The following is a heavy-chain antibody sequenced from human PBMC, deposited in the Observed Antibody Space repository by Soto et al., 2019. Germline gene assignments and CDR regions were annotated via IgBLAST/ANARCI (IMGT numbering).Heavy chain of an antibody. Sequence: QVQLVQSGADVQRPGSSVRVSCKASGDTFHFYTINWVRQAPGQGLQWMGRINPILSMSNYATRFQGRVTMTADKSTSTAYMELSSLISEDTAMYYCATSYGSGYRAFDSWGQGALVTVSS. CDR1: GDTFHFYT. CDR3: ATSYGSGYRAFDS. V-gene: IGHV1-69*02. J-gene: IGHJ4*02. D-gene: IGHD3-10*01. CDR2: INPILSMS.